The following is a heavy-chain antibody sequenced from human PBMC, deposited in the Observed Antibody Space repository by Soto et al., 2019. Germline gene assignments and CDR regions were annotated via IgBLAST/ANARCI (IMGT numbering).Heavy chain of an antibody. J-gene: IGHJ6*01. CDR3: AGGPYYFGLDV. D-gene: IGHD3-10*01. CDR1: GGSINTYY. Sequence: SETLSLTCTASGGSINTYYWDWIRQSPGKGLEWIGYIYYTGNTKYNPSLESRVTISVDTSKKQFFLKLNSVTPADTAVYYCAGGPYYFGLDVWGQGTTVTVSS. CDR2: IYYTGNT. V-gene: IGHV4-59*01.